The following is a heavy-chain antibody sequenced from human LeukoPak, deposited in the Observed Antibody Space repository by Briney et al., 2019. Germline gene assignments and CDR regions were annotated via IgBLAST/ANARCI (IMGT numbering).Heavy chain of an antibody. CDR3: AREMGWNYGDY. D-gene: IGHD1-7*01. V-gene: IGHV3-7*05. J-gene: IGHJ4*02. CDR2: IKKDGTEK. CDR1: GFTFSSYW. Sequence: GRSLRLSCAASGFTFSSYWMTWVRQAPGKGLEWVATIKKDGTEKYYVDSVKGRFTISRDNAESSLYLQMNSLRAEDTAVYYCAREMGWNYGDYWGQGTLVTVSS.